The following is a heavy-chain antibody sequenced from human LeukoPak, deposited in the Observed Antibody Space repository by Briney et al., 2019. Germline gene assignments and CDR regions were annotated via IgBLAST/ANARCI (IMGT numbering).Heavy chain of an antibody. Sequence: GESQKISSKGSGYSFTTYLICWVRQMPRKGLEWMGIISPGGSDTRYSPSFQGQVTISADKSISTAYLQWSSLKASDTAMYYCARQYCSSTSCYYFDYWGQGTLVTVSS. CDR3: ARQYCSSTSCYYFDY. CDR2: ISPGGSDT. D-gene: IGHD2-2*01. CDR1: GYSFTTYL. J-gene: IGHJ4*02. V-gene: IGHV5-51*01.